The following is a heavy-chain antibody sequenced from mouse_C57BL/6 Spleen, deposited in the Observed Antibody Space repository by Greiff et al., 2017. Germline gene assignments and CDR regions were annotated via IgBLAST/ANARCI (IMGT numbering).Heavy chain of an antibody. CDR1: GYTFTSYD. CDR3: ARGYGSSYDYAMDY. V-gene: IGHV1-85*01. D-gene: IGHD1-1*01. CDR2: IYPRDGST. J-gene: IGHJ4*01. Sequence: QVQLKQSGPELVKPGASVKLSCKASGYTFTSYDINWVKQRPGQGLEWIGWIYPRDGSTKYNEKFKGKATLTVDTSSSTAYMELHSLTSEDSAVYVCARGYGSSYDYAMDYWGKGTSVTVSS.